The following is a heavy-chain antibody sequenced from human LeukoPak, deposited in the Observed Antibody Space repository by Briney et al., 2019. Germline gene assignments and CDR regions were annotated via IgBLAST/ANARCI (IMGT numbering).Heavy chain of an antibody. CDR3: ARVEYSSSPGGDYYYMDV. V-gene: IGHV4-59*12. Sequence: SETLSLTCTVSGGSISSYYWSWIRQPPGKGLEWIGYIYYSGSTNYNPSLKSRVTISVDTSKNQFSLKLSSVTAADTAVYYCARVEYSSSPGGDYYYMDVWGKGTTVTVSS. D-gene: IGHD6-6*01. CDR2: IYYSGST. CDR1: GGSISSYY. J-gene: IGHJ6*03.